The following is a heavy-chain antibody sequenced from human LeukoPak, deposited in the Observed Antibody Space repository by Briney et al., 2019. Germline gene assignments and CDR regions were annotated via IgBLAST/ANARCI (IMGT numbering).Heavy chain of an antibody. D-gene: IGHD5-12*01. CDR2: INPNSGGT. CDR1: GYTFTNYG. CDR3: ARGDGYDYLDY. J-gene: IGHJ4*02. V-gene: IGHV1-2*02. Sequence: ASVKVSCKASGYTFTNYGINWVRQAPGQGLEWMGWINPNSGGTKYAQKFQGRVTMTRDTSISTAYMELSRLISDDTAVYYCARGDGYDYLDYWGQGTLVTVSS.